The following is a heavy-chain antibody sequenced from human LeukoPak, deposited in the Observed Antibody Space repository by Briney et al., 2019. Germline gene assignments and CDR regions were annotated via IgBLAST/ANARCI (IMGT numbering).Heavy chain of an antibody. CDR1: GDSISSSSYY. Sequence: SQTLSLTCTVSGDSISSSSYYWGWIRQPPGKGLEWIGSIYYSGSTYYNPSLKSRVTISVDTSKNQFSLKLSSVTAADTAVYYCARHDNSGYYYYTRAFDIWGQGTMVTVSS. CDR2: IYYSGST. V-gene: IGHV4-39*01. J-gene: IGHJ3*02. D-gene: IGHD3-22*01. CDR3: ARHDNSGYYYYTRAFDI.